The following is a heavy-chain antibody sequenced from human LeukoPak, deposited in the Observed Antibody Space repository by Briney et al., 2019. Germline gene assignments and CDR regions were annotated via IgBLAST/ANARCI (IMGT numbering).Heavy chain of an antibody. D-gene: IGHD1-7*01. Sequence: GGSLRLSCAASGFSFTSYNFHWVRQAPGKGLQWLGFISYDGNIKYEDSVKGRFTISRDNSKNTLYLQMNSLRAEDTAIYYCGRAGLYNWNYEGTAYFDYWGQGTLVTVSS. CDR1: GFSFTSYN. CDR2: ISYDGNIK. CDR3: GRAGLYNWNYEGTAYFDY. V-gene: IGHV3-30*03. J-gene: IGHJ4*02.